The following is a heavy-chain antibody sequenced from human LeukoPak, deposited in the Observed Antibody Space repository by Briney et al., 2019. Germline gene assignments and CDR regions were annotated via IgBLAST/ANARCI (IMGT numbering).Heavy chain of an antibody. D-gene: IGHD3-3*01. CDR1: WFTVSSNY. Sequence: GGSLRLSCAASWFTVSSNYMSWVRQAPGKGLEWVSVIYSGGSTYYADSVKGRFTISRDNSKNTLYLQMNSLRAEDTAVYYCARVTYDFWSGYYDYWGQGTLVTVSS. V-gene: IGHV3-53*01. CDR3: ARVTYDFWSGYYDY. J-gene: IGHJ4*02. CDR2: IYSGGST.